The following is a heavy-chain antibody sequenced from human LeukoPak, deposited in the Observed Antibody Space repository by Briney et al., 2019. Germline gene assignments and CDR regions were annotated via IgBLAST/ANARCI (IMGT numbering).Heavy chain of an antibody. D-gene: IGHD7-27*01. CDR1: GYTFTSYY. CDR2: INPSGGST. CDR3: ARDGWGANNWFAP. Sequence: ASVTVSCKASGYTFTSYYMHWVRQAPGQGLEWMGIINPSGGSTSYAQKFRGRVTMTRDTSTSTVYMELSSLRSEDTAVYYCARDGWGANNWFAPWGQGTLVTVSS. V-gene: IGHV1-46*01. J-gene: IGHJ5*02.